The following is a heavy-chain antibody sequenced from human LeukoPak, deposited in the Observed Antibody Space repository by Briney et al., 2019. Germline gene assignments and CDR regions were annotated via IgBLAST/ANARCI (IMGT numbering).Heavy chain of an antibody. J-gene: IGHJ4*02. V-gene: IGHV1-2*02. D-gene: IGHD3-22*01. CDR1: GYTFTGYY. Sequence: ASVTVSCKASGYTFTGYYMHWVRQAPGQGLEWMGWINPNSGGTNYAQKFQGRVTMTRDTSISTAYMELSRLRSDDTAVYYCAREIGDYCDSSGADYWGQGTLVTVSS. CDR2: INPNSGGT. CDR3: AREIGDYCDSSGADY.